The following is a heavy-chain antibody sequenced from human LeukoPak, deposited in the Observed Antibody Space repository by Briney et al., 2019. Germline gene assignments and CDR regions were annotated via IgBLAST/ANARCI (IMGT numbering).Heavy chain of an antibody. D-gene: IGHD6-13*01. CDR1: GGSISSSSYY. Sequence: SKTLSLTCNVSGGSISSSSYYWSWIRQPAGKGLEWIGRIYTSGSTNCNPSLKSRVTISVDTSKNQFSLKLSSVTAADTAVYYCAGIAAAGGVSFDYWGQGTLVTVSS. J-gene: IGHJ4*02. CDR2: IYTSGST. CDR3: AGIAAAGGVSFDY. V-gene: IGHV4-61*02.